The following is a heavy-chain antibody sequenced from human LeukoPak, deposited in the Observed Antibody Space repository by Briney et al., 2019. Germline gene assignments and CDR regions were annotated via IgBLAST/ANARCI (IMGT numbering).Heavy chain of an antibody. D-gene: IGHD2-21*02. CDR2: IYYSGST. CDR3: TLVVTPRNWFDP. J-gene: IGHJ5*02. Sequence: SETLSLTCTVSGGSISSGGYYWSWIRQHPGKGLEWIGYIYYSGSTYYNPSLKSRVTISVDTSKNQFSLKLSSVTAADTAVYYCTLVVTPRNWFDPWGQGTLVTVSS. CDR1: GGSISSGGYY. V-gene: IGHV4-31*03.